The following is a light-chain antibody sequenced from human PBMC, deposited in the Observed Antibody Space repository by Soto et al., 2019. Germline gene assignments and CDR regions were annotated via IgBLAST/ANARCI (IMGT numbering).Light chain of an antibody. Sequence: EIVFTQSPGTLSLSPGERATLSCRASQVVTSNYLAWYQQTPGQGPRLLIYGASNRATGIPDRFGGSGFGTDFTRTISRLEPEDFAVYSCQQYGGSPRVTFGGGTKVEIK. V-gene: IGKV3-20*01. CDR3: QQYGGSPRVT. CDR1: QVVTSNY. CDR2: GAS. J-gene: IGKJ4*01.